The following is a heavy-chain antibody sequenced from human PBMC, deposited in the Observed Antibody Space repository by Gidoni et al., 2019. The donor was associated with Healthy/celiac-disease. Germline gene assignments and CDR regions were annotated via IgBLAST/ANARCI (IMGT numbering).Heavy chain of an antibody. CDR2: IWYDGSNK. Sequence: QVQLVESGGGVVQPGRSLRLSCAASGFHFSSYGMHWVRQAPGKGLEWVAVIWYDGSNKYYADSVKGRFTISRDNSKNTLYLQMNSLRAEDTAVYYCAREIGGSREGYFDYWGQGTLVTVSS. V-gene: IGHV3-33*01. CDR1: GFHFSSYG. D-gene: IGHD3-10*01. J-gene: IGHJ4*02. CDR3: AREIGGSREGYFDY.